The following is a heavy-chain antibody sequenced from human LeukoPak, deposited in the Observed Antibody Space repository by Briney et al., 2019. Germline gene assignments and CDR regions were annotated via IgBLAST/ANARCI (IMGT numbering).Heavy chain of an antibody. Sequence: GGSLRLSCAASGFIFSNYWMSWLRQAPGKGLEWVASIKLDGSEKYHVDSVKGRFTISRDNAKNSLYLQMNSLRAEDTAVYYCARRATSFDYWGQGTLVTASS. CDR2: IKLDGSEK. V-gene: IGHV3-7*02. J-gene: IGHJ4*02. CDR3: ARRATSFDY. D-gene: IGHD3-10*01. CDR1: GFIFSNYW.